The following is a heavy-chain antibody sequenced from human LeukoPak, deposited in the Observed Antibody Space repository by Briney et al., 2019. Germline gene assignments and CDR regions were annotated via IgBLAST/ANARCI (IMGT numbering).Heavy chain of an antibody. D-gene: IGHD3-22*01. CDR2: INHSGST. J-gene: IGHJ6*02. CDR1: GGSFSGYY. V-gene: IGHV4-34*01. CDR3: ARQALRGSGYLDV. Sequence: SETLSLTCAVYGGSFSGYYWSWIRQTPGKGLEWIGEINHSGSTNYNPSLKSRVTISVDTSKNQFSLKKSSVTAADTAVYYCARQALRGSGYLDVWGQGTTVTVSS.